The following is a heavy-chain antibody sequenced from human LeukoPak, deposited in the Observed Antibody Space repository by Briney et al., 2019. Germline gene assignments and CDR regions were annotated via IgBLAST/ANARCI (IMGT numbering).Heavy chain of an antibody. CDR1: GFTFSSYA. CDR2: ISYDGSNK. V-gene: IGHV3-30-3*01. D-gene: IGHD2-2*01. J-gene: IGHJ6*04. CDR3: ARDLYCSSTSCYGMDV. Sequence: GGSLRLSCAASGFTFSSYAMHWVRQAPGKGLEWVAVISYDGSNKYYADSVKGRFTISRDNSKNTLYLQMNSLRAEDTAVYYCARDLYCSSTSCYGMDVWGKGTMVTVSS.